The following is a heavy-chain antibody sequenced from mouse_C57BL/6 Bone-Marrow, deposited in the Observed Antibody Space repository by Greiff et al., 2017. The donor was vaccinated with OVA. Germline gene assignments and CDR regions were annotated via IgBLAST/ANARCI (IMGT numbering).Heavy chain of an antibody. J-gene: IGHJ4*01. CDR2: INPSSGYT. Sequence: QVQLQQSGAELARPGASVKMSCKASGYTFTSYTMHWVKQRPGQGLEWIGYINPSSGYTKYNQKFKDKATLTADKSSSTAYMQLCSLTAEDSAVYYCERCDGDLLAMDYWGQGTSVTVSS. CDR1: GYTFTSYT. CDR3: ERCDGDLLAMDY. D-gene: IGHD2-13*01. V-gene: IGHV1-4*01.